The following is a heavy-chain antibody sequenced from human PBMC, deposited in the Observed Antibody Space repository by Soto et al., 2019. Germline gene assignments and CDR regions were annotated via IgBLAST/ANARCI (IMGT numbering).Heavy chain of an antibody. V-gene: IGHV1-8*01. CDR2: MNPNSGNT. CDR3: ARGARRRYRSETDRFYDFWSGSYYYYYYGMDV. Sequence: ASVKVSCKASGYTFTSYDINWVRQATGQGLEWMGWMNPNSGNTGYAQKFQGRVTMTRNTSISTAYMELSSLRSEDTAVYYCARGARRRYRSETDRFYDFWSGSYYYYYYGMDVWGQGTTVTVSS. J-gene: IGHJ6*02. CDR1: GYTFTSYD. D-gene: IGHD3-3*01.